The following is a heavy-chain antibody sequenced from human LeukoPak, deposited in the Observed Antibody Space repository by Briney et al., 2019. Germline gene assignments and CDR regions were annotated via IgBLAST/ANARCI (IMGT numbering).Heavy chain of an antibody. D-gene: IGHD7-27*01. CDR2: IWHDGTDQ. V-gene: IGHV3-30*02. CDR3: AKDGNWASVS. CDR1: GFTFS. Sequence: GGSLRLSCVGSGFTFSVHCVRQVPGKGLGWVTFIWHDGTDQHYADSVRGRFTISRDNSKNTVSLQMNSLRPEDTALYYCAKDGNWASVSWGQGTLVTVSS. J-gene: IGHJ5*02.